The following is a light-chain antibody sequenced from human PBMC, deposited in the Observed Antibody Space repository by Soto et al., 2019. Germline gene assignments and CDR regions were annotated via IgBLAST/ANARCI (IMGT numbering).Light chain of an antibody. CDR3: SSYTSISTVV. CDR1: SGDVGGYNY. J-gene: IGLJ2*01. Sequence: QSVLTQPASVSGSPGQSITISCTGTSGDVGGYNYVSWYQQHPGTAPKLMIYEVSNRPSGVSNRFSASKSGNTASLTISGLQAEEEADYYGSSYTSISTVVFGGGTKLTVL. CDR2: EVS. V-gene: IGLV2-14*01.